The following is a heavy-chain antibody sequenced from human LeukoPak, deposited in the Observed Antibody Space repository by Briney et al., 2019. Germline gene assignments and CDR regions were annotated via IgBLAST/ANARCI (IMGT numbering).Heavy chain of an antibody. CDR3: ARSGPSWWEPPDRRSIGAFDI. CDR2: IRYDGSNK. D-gene: IGHD2-15*01. Sequence: GGSLRLSCAASGFTFSSYGMHWVRQAPGKGLEWVEFIRYDGSNKYYADSVKGRFTISRDNSKNTLYLQMNSLRAEDTAVYYCARSGPSWWEPPDRRSIGAFDIWGQGTMVTVSS. J-gene: IGHJ3*02. CDR1: GFTFSSYG. V-gene: IGHV3-30*02.